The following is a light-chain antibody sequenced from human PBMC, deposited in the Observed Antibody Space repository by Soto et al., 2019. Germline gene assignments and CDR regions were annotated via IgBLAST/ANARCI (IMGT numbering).Light chain of an antibody. J-gene: IGLJ2*01. Sequence: QSALTQPASVSGSPGQSITISCTGTSSDIGGYKYVSWYQQHPGKAPKLIIYEVSNRPSGVSNRFSGSKSGNTASLTISGLQADDEADYYCSSYTSSSTLGVFGGGTKLTVL. CDR3: SSYTSSSTLGV. V-gene: IGLV2-14*01. CDR1: SSDIGGYKY. CDR2: EVS.